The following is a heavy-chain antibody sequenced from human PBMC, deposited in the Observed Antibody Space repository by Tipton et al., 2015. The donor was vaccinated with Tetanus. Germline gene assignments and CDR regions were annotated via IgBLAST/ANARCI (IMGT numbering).Heavy chain of an antibody. V-gene: IGHV4-34*01. CDR1: GGSFSGYY. CDR2: INHSGST. D-gene: IGHD1-26*01. Sequence: TLSLTCAVYGGSFSGYYWSWIRQPPGKGLEWIGEINHSGSTNYNPSLKSRVTISVDTSKNQFSLKLSSVTAADTAVYYCARGSAHSGSSRRSPDDYWGQGTLVTVSS. J-gene: IGHJ4*02. CDR3: ARGSAHSGSSRRSPDDY.